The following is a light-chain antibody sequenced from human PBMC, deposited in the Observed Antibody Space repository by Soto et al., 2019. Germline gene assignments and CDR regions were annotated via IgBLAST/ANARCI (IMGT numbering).Light chain of an antibody. J-gene: IGKJ2*01. V-gene: IGKV3-20*01. CDR3: QQYDDSGAQFT. Sequence: LVLTQSPGTLSLSPGERATLSCRASQTVRNSYLAWYQQKLGQPPRLVLYGTSNRATGIPARFSCRGSGTDFSLIISGLEPEDAAMYFCQQYDDSGAQFTFGQGTKLEIK. CDR2: GTS. CDR1: QTVRNSY.